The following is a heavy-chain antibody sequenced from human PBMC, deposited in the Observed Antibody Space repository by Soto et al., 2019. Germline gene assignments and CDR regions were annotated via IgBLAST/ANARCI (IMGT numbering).Heavy chain of an antibody. J-gene: IGHJ4*02. CDR2: ILSKAGNYAT. CDR3: IRVGSPYYYDY. V-gene: IGHV3-73*01. CDR1: GFIFSGSA. Sequence: EVQLVESGGGLVQPGGSLKLSCAASGFIFSGSAVHWVRQASGKGLEWVGRILSKAGNYATAYPASMKGRFTISRDDSDNTAFLQMNRLKTEDPAVYYCIRVGSPYYYDYWGQGTLVAFSS.